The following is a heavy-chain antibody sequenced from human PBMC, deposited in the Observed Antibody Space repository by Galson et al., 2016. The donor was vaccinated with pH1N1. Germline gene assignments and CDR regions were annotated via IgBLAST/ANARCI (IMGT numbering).Heavy chain of an antibody. V-gene: IGHV1-3*04. Sequence: CKASGYSFILYAIHCVRQAPGQRLAWMGWSNTGNVNTRYSQNLQDRITLSRDTSSNTAYMELRSLRSEDTAMYYCARRTGRTSDIWGQGTMVIVSS. CDR3: ARRTGRTSDI. D-gene: IGHD3-10*01. J-gene: IGHJ3*02. CDR2: SNTGNVNT. CDR1: GYSFILYA.